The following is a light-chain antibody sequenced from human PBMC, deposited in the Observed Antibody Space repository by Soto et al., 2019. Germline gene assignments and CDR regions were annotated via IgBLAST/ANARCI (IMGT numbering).Light chain of an antibody. Sequence: QCVLTQPASAFGTPGKRVTISCSESSSNIGSNTVNWYQQLPGTAPKLLIYSTNQRHSGVPDRFSGSKSGTSASLDISGLQSEDEADYYCAAWDDSLNGYVFGTGTKVTVL. CDR2: STN. J-gene: IGLJ1*01. CDR1: SSNIGSNT. CDR3: AAWDDSLNGYV. V-gene: IGLV1-44*01.